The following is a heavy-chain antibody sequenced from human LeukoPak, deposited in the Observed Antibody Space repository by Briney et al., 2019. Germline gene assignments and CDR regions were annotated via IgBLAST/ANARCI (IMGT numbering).Heavy chain of an antibody. D-gene: IGHD2-15*01. CDR2: ISGSGGST. Sequence: GGSLRLSCAASGFTFSSYAMSWVRQAPGKGLEWVSAISGSGGSTYYADSVKGRFTISRVNSKNTLYLQMNSLRAEDTAVYYCAKDPRPIVQSQTYPYYFDYWGQGTLVTVSS. CDR1: GFTFSSYA. V-gene: IGHV3-23*01. J-gene: IGHJ4*02. CDR3: AKDPRPIVQSQTYPYYFDY.